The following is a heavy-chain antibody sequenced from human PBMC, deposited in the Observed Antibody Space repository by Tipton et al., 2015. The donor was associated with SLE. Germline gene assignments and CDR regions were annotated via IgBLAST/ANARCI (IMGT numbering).Heavy chain of an antibody. J-gene: IGHJ3*02. V-gene: IGHV4-59*08. CDR2: IYYSGST. CDR3: VVAATPDAFDI. CDR1: GGSISSYY. Sequence: LRLSCTVSGGSISSYYWSWIRQPPGKGLEWIGYIYYSGSTNYNPSLKSRVTILVDTSKNQFSLKLSSVTAADTAVYYCVVAATPDAFDIWGQGTMVTVSS. D-gene: IGHD2-15*01.